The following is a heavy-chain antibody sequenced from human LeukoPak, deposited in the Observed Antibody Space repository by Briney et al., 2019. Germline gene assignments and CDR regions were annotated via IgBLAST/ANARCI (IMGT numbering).Heavy chain of an antibody. D-gene: IGHD3-10*01. V-gene: IGHV1-69*06. Sequence: ASVKVSCKASGGTFSSYAISWVRQAPGQGLEWMGGIIPIFGTANYAQKFQGRVTITADKSTSTAYMELSSLRSEDTAVYYCARSEFLGSGSYYNHLNIDYWGQGTLVTVSS. J-gene: IGHJ4*02. CDR2: IIPIFGTA. CDR1: GGTFSSYA. CDR3: ARSEFLGSGSYYNHLNIDY.